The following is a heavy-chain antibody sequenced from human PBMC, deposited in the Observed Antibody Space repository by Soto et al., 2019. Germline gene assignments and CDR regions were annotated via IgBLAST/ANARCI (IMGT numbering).Heavy chain of an antibody. CDR1: GGTFSSYA. Sequence: QVHLVQSGAEVKTPGSSVKVSCKTSGGTFSSYAISWVRLAPGQGLEWMGGIIPIFGTAKYAQKSQGRLTITADESTNTAYMELSSLRSEDTVVYYCARGGRDGYNREFAYWGQGTLVTVSS. CDR3: ARGGRDGYNREFAY. CDR2: IIPIFGTA. J-gene: IGHJ4*02. D-gene: IGHD1-1*01. V-gene: IGHV1-69*12.